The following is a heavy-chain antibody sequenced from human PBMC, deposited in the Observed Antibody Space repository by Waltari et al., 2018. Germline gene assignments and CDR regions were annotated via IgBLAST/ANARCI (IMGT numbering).Heavy chain of an antibody. D-gene: IGHD2-15*01. Sequence: QMPLQESGPGLVKPSGTLSLTCTVSGDSMSSSDWWSCVRQTPEKGLEWIGQIQRSGRTHYNPSFESRVTISIDTSKNQFSLKVTSTTAADTAVYYCGRDRGRGIYLDSWGRGTLVTVSP. CDR1: GDSMSSSDW. V-gene: IGHV4-4*02. J-gene: IGHJ4*02. CDR2: IQRSGRT. CDR3: GRDRGRGIYLDS.